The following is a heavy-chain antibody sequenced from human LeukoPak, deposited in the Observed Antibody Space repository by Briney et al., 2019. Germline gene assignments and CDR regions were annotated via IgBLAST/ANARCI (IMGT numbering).Heavy chain of an antibody. CDR2: FDPEDGET. V-gene: IGHV1-24*01. Sequence: ASVKVSCKASGYTFTGYYMHWVRQAPGQGLEWMGGFDPEDGETIYAQKFQGRVTMTEDTSTDTAYMELSSLRSEDTAVYYCAIRGPYYYDSSGYFYVLDYWGQGTLVTVSS. CDR3: AIRGPYYYDSSGYFYVLDY. D-gene: IGHD3-22*01. J-gene: IGHJ4*02. CDR1: GYTFTGYY.